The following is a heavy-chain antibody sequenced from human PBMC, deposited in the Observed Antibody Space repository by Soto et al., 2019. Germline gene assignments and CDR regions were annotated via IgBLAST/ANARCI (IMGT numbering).Heavy chain of an antibody. CDR3: VTDRTLRFLEWLRY. D-gene: IGHD3-3*01. J-gene: IGHJ4*02. V-gene: IGHV1-24*01. Sequence: ASVKVSCKVSGYTLTELSMHWVRQAPGKGLEWMGGFDPEDGETIYAQKFQGRVTMTEDTSTDTAYMELSSLRSEDTAVYYCVTDRTLRFLEWLRYWGQGTLVTVSS. CDR1: GYTLTELS. CDR2: FDPEDGET.